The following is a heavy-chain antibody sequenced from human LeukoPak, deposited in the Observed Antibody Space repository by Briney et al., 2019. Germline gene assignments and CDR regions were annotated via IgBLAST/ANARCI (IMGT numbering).Heavy chain of an antibody. J-gene: IGHJ6*02. CDR3: ARVGDWSNYFGMDA. V-gene: IGHV3-23*01. CDR1: GFTFSGHS. CDR2: IFGNGVKT. D-gene: IGHD3-16*01. Sequence: PGGSLKLSCAASGFTFSGHSMTWVRQTPGKGPEWVSVIFGNGVKTYYADSLKGRFTISRDNSKSTLYLQMNSLRAGDTAVYYCARVGDWSNYFGMDAWGQGTTVSVSS.